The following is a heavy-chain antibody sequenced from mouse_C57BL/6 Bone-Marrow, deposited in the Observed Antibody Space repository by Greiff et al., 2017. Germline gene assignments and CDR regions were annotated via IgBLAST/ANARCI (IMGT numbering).Heavy chain of an antibody. J-gene: IGHJ2*01. CDR1: GYTFTSYW. CDR2: IHPNSGST. V-gene: IGHV1-64*01. Sequence: QVQLQQPGAELVKPGASVKMSCKASGYTFTSYWMHWVKQRPGQGLEWIGMIHPNSGSTNYNEKFKSKATLTVDKSSSTAYMQLSSLTSEDSAVYYCARSWYYAPPYLNYHFDYWGQGTTLTVSS. D-gene: IGHD1-1*01. CDR3: ARSWYYAPPYLNYHFDY.